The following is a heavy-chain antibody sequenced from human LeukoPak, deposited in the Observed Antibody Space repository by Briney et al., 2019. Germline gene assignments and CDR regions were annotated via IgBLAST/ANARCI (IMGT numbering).Heavy chain of an antibody. J-gene: IGHJ4*02. CDR3: ARDQIPRNYYDSTWNY. CDR2: ISAYNGNT. D-gene: IGHD3-22*01. CDR1: GYTFTSYG. Sequence: GASVKVSCKASGYTFTSYGISWVRQAPGQGLEWMGWISAYNGNTNYAQKLQGRVTMTTDTSTSTAYMELRSLRSDDTAVYYCARDQIPRNYYDSTWNYWGQGTLVTVSS. V-gene: IGHV1-18*04.